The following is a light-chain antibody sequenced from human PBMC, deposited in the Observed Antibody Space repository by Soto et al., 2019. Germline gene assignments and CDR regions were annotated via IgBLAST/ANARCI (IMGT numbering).Light chain of an antibody. V-gene: IGKV3-11*01. Sequence: EIVLTQSPATLSLSPGERATLSCRASQSVSSYLAWYQQKPGQAPRLLIYDASNRATGIPARFSGSGSGTVSPPTSSILEHEFSAVYYCQQRSNWPLMSTFGRGTKLDIK. CDR2: DAS. J-gene: IGKJ2*01. CDR1: QSVSSY. CDR3: QQRSNWPLMST.